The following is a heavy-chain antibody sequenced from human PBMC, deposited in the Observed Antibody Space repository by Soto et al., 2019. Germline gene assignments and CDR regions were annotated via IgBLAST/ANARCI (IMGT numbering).Heavy chain of an antibody. D-gene: IGHD2-2*01. CDR2: VTGSGINI. V-gene: IGHV3-48*03. CDR3: ARDKCSSSSCYLSYYYGMDV. J-gene: IGHJ6*02. CDR1: GFSFSSYE. Sequence: GGSLRLSCAASGFSFSSYEMNWVRQAPGRGLEWVAYVTGSGINIHYAESVKGRFTVSRDNDKNSLYLQMNSLRAEDTAIYYCARDKCSSSSCYLSYYYGMDVWGQGTTVTVS.